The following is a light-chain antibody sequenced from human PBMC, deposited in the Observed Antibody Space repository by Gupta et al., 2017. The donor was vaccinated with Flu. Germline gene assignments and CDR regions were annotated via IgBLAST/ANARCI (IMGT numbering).Light chain of an antibody. Sequence: PSTLTASVGDRVTITCRASQSTRDWLAWYQQKPGKAPNLLIYMASTLESGVPSRFSGSGYGTEFTLTISSLHPDDFATYYCQQYDTYLVTFGQGTKLEIK. CDR1: QSTRDW. J-gene: IGKJ2*01. V-gene: IGKV1-5*03. CDR2: MAS. CDR3: QQYDTYLVT.